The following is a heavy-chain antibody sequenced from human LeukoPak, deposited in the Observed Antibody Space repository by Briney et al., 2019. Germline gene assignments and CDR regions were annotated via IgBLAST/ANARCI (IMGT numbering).Heavy chain of an antibody. CDR3: AELGITMIGGV. D-gene: IGHD3-10*02. J-gene: IGHJ6*04. CDR1: GFTFSSYE. CDR2: ISSSGSTI. Sequence: PGGSLRLSCAASGFTFSSYEMNWVRQAPRKGLEWVSYISSSGSTIYYADSVKGRFTISRDNAKNSLYLQMNGLRAEDTAVYYCAELGITMIGGVWGKGTTVTISS. V-gene: IGHV3-48*03.